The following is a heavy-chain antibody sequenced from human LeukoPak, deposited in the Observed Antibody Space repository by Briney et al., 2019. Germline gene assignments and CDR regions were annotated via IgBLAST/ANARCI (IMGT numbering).Heavy chain of an antibody. CDR3: ARYTTYGGYADY. CDR2: INPNSGGT. J-gene: IGHJ4*02. V-gene: IGHV1-2*06. CDR1: GYTFTGYY. Sequence: VASVKVSCKASGYTFTGYYMHWVRQAPGQGLERMGRINPNSGGTNYAQKFQGRVTMTRDTPISTAYMELSRLRSDDTAVYYCARYTTYGGYADYWGQGTLVTVSS. D-gene: IGHD5-12*01.